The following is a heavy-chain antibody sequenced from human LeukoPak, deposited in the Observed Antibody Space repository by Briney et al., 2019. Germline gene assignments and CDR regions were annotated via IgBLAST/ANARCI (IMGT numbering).Heavy chain of an antibody. CDR2: IYHSGST. V-gene: IGHV4-38-2*01. J-gene: IGHJ4*02. CDR3: ARPLDY. CDR1: GYSISSGYY. Sequence: SETLSLTCAVSGYSISSGYYWGWIRPPPGKGLEWIGSIYHSGSTYYNPSLKSRVTISVDMSKNQFSLKLSSVTAADTAVYYCARPLDYWGQGTLVTVSS.